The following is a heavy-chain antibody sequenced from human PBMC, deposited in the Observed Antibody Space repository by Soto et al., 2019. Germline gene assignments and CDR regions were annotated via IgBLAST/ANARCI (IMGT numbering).Heavy chain of an antibody. CDR2: ISGSGGST. CDR1: GFTFSSYA. Sequence: GGSLRLSCAASGFTFSSYAMSWVRQAPGKGLEWVSAISGSGGSTYYADSVKGRFTISRDNSKNTLYLQMNSLRAEDTAVYYCAKVGGQSVATIILYYFDYWGQGTLVTVSS. J-gene: IGHJ4*02. CDR3: AKVGGQSVATIILYYFDY. V-gene: IGHV3-23*01. D-gene: IGHD5-12*01.